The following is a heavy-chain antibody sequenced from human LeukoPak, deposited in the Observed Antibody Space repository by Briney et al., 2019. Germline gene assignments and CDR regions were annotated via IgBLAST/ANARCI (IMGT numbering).Heavy chain of an antibody. CDR2: IYTSGST. J-gene: IGHJ3*02. CDR3: ARQKCTSISCLTKNAFDI. Sequence: SETLSLNCTVSGSISCYYWSWIRQPPGKGLEWIGYIYTSGSTNYNPSLESRVTISVDTSKNQFSLDLSSVTAADTAVYYCARQKCTSISCLTKNAFDIWGQGTMVTVST. D-gene: IGHD2-2*01. V-gene: IGHV4-4*09. CDR1: GSISCYY.